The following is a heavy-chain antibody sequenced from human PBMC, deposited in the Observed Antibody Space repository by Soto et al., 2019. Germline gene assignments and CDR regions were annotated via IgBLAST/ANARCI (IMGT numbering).Heavy chain of an antibody. J-gene: IGHJ4*02. Sequence: SETLSLTCTVSGGSISSSSYYWGWIRQPPGKGLEWIGSIYYSGSTYYNPSLKSRVTISVDTSKNQFSLKLSSVTAADTAVYYCARVAVAGTRVDYWGQGTLVTVSS. CDR1: GGSISSSSYY. D-gene: IGHD6-19*01. CDR2: IYYSGST. CDR3: ARVAVAGTRVDY. V-gene: IGHV4-39*02.